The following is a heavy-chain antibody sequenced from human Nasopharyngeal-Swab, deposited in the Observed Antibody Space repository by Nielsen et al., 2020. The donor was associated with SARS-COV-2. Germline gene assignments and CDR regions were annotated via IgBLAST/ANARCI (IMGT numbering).Heavy chain of an antibody. CDR1: GFTFSHYA. Sequence: GGSLRLSCAASGFTFSHYAMHWVRQLPGKGLEWVAVISHDGTNDKDADSVKGRFSISKDNSKNPLHLQMNSLRPEDTAVYYCAKLPPLSGTYPGYWGQGTLVVVSS. V-gene: IGHV3-30*18. J-gene: IGHJ4*02. D-gene: IGHD1-26*01. CDR2: ISHDGTND. CDR3: AKLPPLSGTYPGY.